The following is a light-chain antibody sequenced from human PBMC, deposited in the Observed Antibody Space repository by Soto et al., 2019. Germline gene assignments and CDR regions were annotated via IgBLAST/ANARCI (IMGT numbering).Light chain of an antibody. CDR2: EVS. CDR1: SSDVGAYNY. Sequence: QSALTQPASVSGSPGQSITISCTGTSSDVGAYNYVSWYQQHPGKAPKLMIYEVSNRPSGVSNCFSGSKSGNTASLTISGLQAEDEGDYYCSSYTSGSTWVFGGGTQLTVL. CDR3: SSYTSGSTWV. J-gene: IGLJ3*02. V-gene: IGLV2-14*01.